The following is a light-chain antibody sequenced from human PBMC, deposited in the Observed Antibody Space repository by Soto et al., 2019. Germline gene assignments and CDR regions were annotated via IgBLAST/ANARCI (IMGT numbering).Light chain of an antibody. CDR1: QSVSSN. V-gene: IGKV3-15*01. Sequence: EIIMTQSTATLSLSPWARAPLSRKARQSVSSNLAWYQQKPGQAPRLLIYGASTRATGIPARFSGSGSGTEFTLTISSLQSEDFAVYYCQQYEKWPPSITFGQGTLLEIK. CDR3: QQYEKWPPSIT. J-gene: IGKJ5*01. CDR2: GAS.